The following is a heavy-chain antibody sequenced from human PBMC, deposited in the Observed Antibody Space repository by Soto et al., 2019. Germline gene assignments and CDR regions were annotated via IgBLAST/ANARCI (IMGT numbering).Heavy chain of an antibody. CDR3: ARAAKPTSYYYCYGMDV. Sequence: QVQLVQSGAEVKKPGASVKVSCKASGYTFTSYDINWVRQATGQGLEWMGWMNPNSGNTGYAQKFQGGVTMTRNTSISTAYMELSSLRSEDTAVYYCARAAKPTSYYYCYGMDVWGQGTTVTVSS. CDR1: GYTFTSYD. V-gene: IGHV1-8*01. CDR2: MNPNSGNT. J-gene: IGHJ6*02.